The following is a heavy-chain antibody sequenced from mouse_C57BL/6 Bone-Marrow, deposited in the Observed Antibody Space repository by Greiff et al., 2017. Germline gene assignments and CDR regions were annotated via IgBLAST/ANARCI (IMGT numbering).Heavy chain of an antibody. CDR1: GYTFTSYW. CDR3: ARSVTVVAKGEVFGY. CDR2: IHPNSGST. V-gene: IGHV1-64*01. D-gene: IGHD1-1*01. Sequence: QVQLQQPGAELVKPGASAKLSCKASGYTFTSYWMHWVKQRPGQGLEWIGMIHPNSGSTNYNEKFKSKATLTVDKSSSTAYMQLSSLTSEDSAVYYCARSVTVVAKGEVFGYWGQGTTLTVSS. J-gene: IGHJ2*01.